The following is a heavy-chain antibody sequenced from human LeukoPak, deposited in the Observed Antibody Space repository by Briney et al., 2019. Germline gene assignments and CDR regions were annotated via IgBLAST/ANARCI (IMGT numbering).Heavy chain of an antibody. CDR1: GFTFSSYA. CDR2: ISYDGSNK. Sequence: GGSLRLSCAASGFTFSSYAMHWVRQAPGKGLEWVAVISYDGSNKYYADSVKGRFTISRDNSKNTLYLQMNSLRAEDTAVYYCARDLDSSLVGAFDIWGQGTMVTVSS. V-gene: IGHV3-30*04. D-gene: IGHD3-22*01. CDR3: ARDLDSSLVGAFDI. J-gene: IGHJ3*02.